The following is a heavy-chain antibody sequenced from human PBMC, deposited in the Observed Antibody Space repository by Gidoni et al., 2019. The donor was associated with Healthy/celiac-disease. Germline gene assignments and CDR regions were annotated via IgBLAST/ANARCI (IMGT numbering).Heavy chain of an antibody. J-gene: IGHJ4*02. V-gene: IGHV4-59*01. CDR2: IYYSGST. CDR1: GGSISSYY. D-gene: IGHD7-27*01. CDR3: ARNLGY. Sequence: QLQLQESGPGLVKPSETLSLTCTVSGGSISSYYWSWIRQPPGKGLEWIGYIYYSGSTNYNPSLKSRVTISVDTSKNQFSLKLSSVTAADTAVYYCARNLGYWGQGTLVTVSS.